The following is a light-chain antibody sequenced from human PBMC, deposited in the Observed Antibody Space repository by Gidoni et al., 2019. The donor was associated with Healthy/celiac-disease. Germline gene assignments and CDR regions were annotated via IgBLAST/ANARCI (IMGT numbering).Light chain of an antibody. CDR3: QQSYSTPYT. CDR2: SAS. CDR1: PSISDY. J-gene: IGKJ2*01. V-gene: IGKV1-39*01. Sequence: DIQMTQSPSALSASVGGRVTITCRASPSISDYLNWYQQKPGKDPKLLIYSASTLQSGVPPRFSGSGSGTDFSLTINSLQPEDFATYYCQQSYSTPYTFGQGTKLEMK.